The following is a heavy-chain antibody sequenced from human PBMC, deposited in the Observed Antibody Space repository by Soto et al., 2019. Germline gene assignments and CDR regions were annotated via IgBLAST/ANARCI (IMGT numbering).Heavy chain of an antibody. CDR1: GYTFTSYG. CDR2: ISAYNGNT. V-gene: IGHV1-18*01. Sequence: GASVKVSCKASGYTFTSYGISWVRQAPGQGLEWMGWISAYNGNTNYAQKLQGRVTMTTDTSTSTAYMELRSLRSDDTAVYYCARDIRGVGGGAPFDYWGQGTVVTVSS. J-gene: IGHJ4*02. D-gene: IGHD2-21*01. CDR3: ARDIRGVGGGAPFDY.